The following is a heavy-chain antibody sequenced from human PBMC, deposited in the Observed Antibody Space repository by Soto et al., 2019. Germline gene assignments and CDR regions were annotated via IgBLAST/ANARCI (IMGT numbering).Heavy chain of an antibody. CDR3: ARDVTIFGVVTISHWFDP. CDR2: IIPIFGTA. CDR1: GGTFSSYA. J-gene: IGHJ5*02. D-gene: IGHD3-3*01. V-gene: IGHV1-69*06. Sequence: SVKVSCKASGGTFSSYAISWVRQAPGQGLEWMGGIIPIFGTANYAQKFQGRVTITADKSTSTAYMELSSLRSEDTAVYYCARDVTIFGVVTISHWFDPWGQGTLVTVSS.